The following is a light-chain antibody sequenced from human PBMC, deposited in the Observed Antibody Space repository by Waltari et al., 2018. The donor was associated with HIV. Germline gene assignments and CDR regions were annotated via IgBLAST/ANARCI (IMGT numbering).Light chain of an antibody. Sequence: QSVLTQPPSASGTPEQRVTISCSGTTSNIGSNTVSWFQQLHGPAPKVLIYGKDQRPSGVPDRCSGSKSGTSASLAISGLQSEDEADYYCASWDDSLNGPVFGGGTKLTVV. CDR3: ASWDDSLNGPV. V-gene: IGLV1-44*01. J-gene: IGLJ2*01. CDR1: TSNIGSNT. CDR2: GKD.